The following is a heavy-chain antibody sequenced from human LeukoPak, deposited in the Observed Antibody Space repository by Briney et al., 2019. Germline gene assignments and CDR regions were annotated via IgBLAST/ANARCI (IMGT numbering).Heavy chain of an antibody. V-gene: IGHV3-11*01. CDR1: GFTFSDYY. CDR3: ARDLELGY. CDR2: TSNGGNTI. Sequence: GGSLRLSCAASGFTFSDYYMSWIRQAPGKGLEWIAYTSNGGNTIQYADSVKGRFTISRDDAKNSLFLQMNSLRAEDTAIYYCARDLELGYWGQGTLVTVSS. J-gene: IGHJ4*02. D-gene: IGHD1-26*01.